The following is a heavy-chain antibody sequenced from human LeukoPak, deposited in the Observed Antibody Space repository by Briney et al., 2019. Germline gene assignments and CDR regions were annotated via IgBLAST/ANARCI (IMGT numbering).Heavy chain of an antibody. Sequence: AASVTVSCTESGYTFTSHYIHWVRQAPGQGIEWMGIINPSGGSTSYAQKFQGRVTMTRDTSTSTVYMELSRLRSEDTALYYCARGPQYYYDSSGYYYDTRFDPWGQGTLVTVSS. D-gene: IGHD3-22*01. V-gene: IGHV1-46*01. J-gene: IGHJ5*02. CDR1: GYTFTSHY. CDR3: ARGPQYYYDSSGYYYDTRFDP. CDR2: INPSGGST.